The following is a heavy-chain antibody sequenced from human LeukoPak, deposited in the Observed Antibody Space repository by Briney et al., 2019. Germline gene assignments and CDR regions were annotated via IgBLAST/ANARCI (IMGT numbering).Heavy chain of an antibody. V-gene: IGHV3-48*01. CDR1: GFTLRSYS. Sequence: GALRLSCAASGFTLRSYSIDRVRQAPGKGLEWVSYISSISSGIYYADSVQGRFTISRDNGKNSLYLQMNSLGAEDTAVYYCTRDANWNPDYWGQGTLVTVSS. CDR3: TRDANWNPDY. J-gene: IGHJ4*02. CDR2: ISSISSGI. D-gene: IGHD1-1*01.